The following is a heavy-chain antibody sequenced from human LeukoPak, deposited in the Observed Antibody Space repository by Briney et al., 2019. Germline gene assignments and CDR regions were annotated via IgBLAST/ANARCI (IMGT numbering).Heavy chain of an antibody. D-gene: IGHD6-13*01. CDR2: ISNGGVTT. CDR3: VKLSSGSGSSFGFDS. V-gene: IGHV3-23*01. J-gene: IGHJ4*02. CDR1: GFTFGSYA. Sequence: GGSLRLSCAASGFTFGSYAMSWVRQTPGKSLEWVSIISNGGVTTYYADSVRGRFTISRDNSKDLLYLQMDSLRAEDTAVYYCVKLSSGSGSSFGFDSWGLGTPVTVS.